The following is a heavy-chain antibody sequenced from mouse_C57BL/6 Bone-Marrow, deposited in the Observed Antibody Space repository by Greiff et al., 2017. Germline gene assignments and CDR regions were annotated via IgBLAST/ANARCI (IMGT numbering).Heavy chain of an antibody. J-gene: IGHJ2*01. CDR3: AREGGWLGY. Sequence: VQLKESGPGLVKPSQSLSLTCSVTGYSITSGYYWNWIRQFPGNKLEWMGYISYDGSNNYNPSLKNRISITRDTSKNQFFLKLNSVTTEDTATYYGAREGGWLGYWGQGTTLTVSS. D-gene: IGHD2-3*01. CDR1: GYSITSGYY. CDR2: ISYDGSN. V-gene: IGHV3-6*01.